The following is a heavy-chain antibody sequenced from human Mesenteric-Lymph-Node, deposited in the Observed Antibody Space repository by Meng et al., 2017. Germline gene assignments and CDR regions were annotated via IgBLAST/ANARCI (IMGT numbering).Heavy chain of an antibody. D-gene: IGHD5-24*01. CDR2: ISSSSSYI. J-gene: IGHJ4*02. V-gene: IGHV3-21*01. Sequence: EVQLVESGGGLVKPGGSLRLSCADSGFTFSSYSMNWVRQAPGKGLDWVSSISSSSSYIYYADSVKGRFTISRDNAKNSLYLQMNSLRAEDTAVYYCARNVRLRDGYNSDYWGQGTLVTVSS. CDR1: GFTFSSYS. CDR3: ARNVRLRDGYNSDY.